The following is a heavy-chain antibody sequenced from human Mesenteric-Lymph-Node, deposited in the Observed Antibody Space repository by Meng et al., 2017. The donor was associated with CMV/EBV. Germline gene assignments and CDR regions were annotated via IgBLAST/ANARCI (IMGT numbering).Heavy chain of an antibody. CDR1: GFAFEDYG. CDR2: INWNGRST. CDR3: ARVETYYDFWSGYSIPY. V-gene: IGHV3-20*04. D-gene: IGHD3-3*01. Sequence: GGSLRLSCAASGFAFEDYGVSWVRQVPGKGLEWVSGINWNGRSTGYADSVKGRFTISRDNAKNTLYLQMNSLRAEDTAVYYCARVETYYDFWSGYSIPYWGQGTLVTVSS. J-gene: IGHJ4*02.